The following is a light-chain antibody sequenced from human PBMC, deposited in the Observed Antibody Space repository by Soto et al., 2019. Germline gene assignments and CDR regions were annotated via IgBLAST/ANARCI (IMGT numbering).Light chain of an antibody. V-gene: IGLV2-14*03. J-gene: IGLJ1*01. CDR2: DVN. CDR1: SSDVGGYNY. CDR3: SSYTSSSAFFV. Sequence: QSVLTQPASVSGSPGQSITISCTGTSSDVGGYNYVSWYQQHPGKAPKFMIYDVNNRPSGVSNRFSGSKSGNTASLTISGLQAEDEADYYCSSYTSSSAFFVFGTGTKLTVL.